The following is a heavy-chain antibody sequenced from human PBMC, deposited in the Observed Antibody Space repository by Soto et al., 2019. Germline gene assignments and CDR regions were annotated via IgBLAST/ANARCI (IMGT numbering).Heavy chain of an antibody. CDR2: IYYSGST. CDR3: AREVGDYGSGSSHAAPYYYYGMDV. D-gene: IGHD3-10*01. V-gene: IGHV4-59*01. Sequence: SSETLSLTCTVSGGSISSYYWSWIRQPPGKGLEWIGYIYYSGSTNYNPSLKSRVTISVDTSKNQFSLKLSSVTAADTAVYYCAREVGDYGSGSSHAAPYYYYGMDVWGQGTTVTVSS. CDR1: GGSISSYY. J-gene: IGHJ6*02.